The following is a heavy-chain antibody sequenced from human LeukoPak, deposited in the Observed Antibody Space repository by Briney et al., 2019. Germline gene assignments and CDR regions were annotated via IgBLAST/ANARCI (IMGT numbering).Heavy chain of an antibody. V-gene: IGHV3-48*02. CDR2: ISPRSDIK. CDR3: ARDHDWAFDY. Sequence: QSGGSLRLSCAASGLTFSSYSMNWVRQAPGKGLELVSHISPRSDIKFYADSVKGQFTISRDNARNSLFLQMNSLRDDDTAVYYCARDHDWAFDYWGQGALVTVSS. D-gene: IGHD3-9*01. CDR1: GLTFSSYS. J-gene: IGHJ4*02.